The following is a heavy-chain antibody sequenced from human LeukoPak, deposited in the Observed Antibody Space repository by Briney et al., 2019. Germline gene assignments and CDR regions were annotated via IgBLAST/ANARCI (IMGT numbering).Heavy chain of an antibody. CDR3: AKDPNGDYLGAFDS. Sequence: QPGGSLRLSCVGSGFTFSSYPMNWVRQAPGKGLEWVAAITGNGGDTRYAHSVKGRFTISRDNSKNTLYLQMNSLRAEDTAIYYCAKDPNGDYLGAFDSWGQGTLVTVSS. D-gene: IGHD4-17*01. J-gene: IGHJ4*02. CDR1: GFTFSSYP. CDR2: ITGNGGDT. V-gene: IGHV3-23*01.